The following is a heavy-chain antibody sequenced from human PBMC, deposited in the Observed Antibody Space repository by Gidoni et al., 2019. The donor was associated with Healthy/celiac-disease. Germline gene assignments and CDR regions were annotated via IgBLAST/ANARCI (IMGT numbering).Heavy chain of an antibody. CDR2: ISSSSSTI. CDR1: GFTFSSYS. J-gene: IGHJ4*02. V-gene: IGHV3-48*02. D-gene: IGHD6-19*01. CDR3: ARELSGWSTPIDY. Sequence: EVQLVESGGGLVQPGGSRRLSCAASGFTFSSYSMNWVRQAPGKGLEWVSYISSSSSTIYYADSVKGRFTISRDNAKNSLYLQMNSLRDEDTAVYYCARELSGWSTPIDYWGQGTLVTVSS.